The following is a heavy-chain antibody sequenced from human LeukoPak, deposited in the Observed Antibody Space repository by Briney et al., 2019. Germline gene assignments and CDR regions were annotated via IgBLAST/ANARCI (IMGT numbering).Heavy chain of an antibody. Sequence: PGGSLRLSCPASGFTFRTYWMSWIRQAPGKEPEWVADINQDGSEEYYLQSVRGRFTVSRDNAQNAVFLQMTNLRADDTAVYYCARWKMELQRNAFDFWGQGTVVTVSS. CDR3: ARWKMELQRNAFDF. V-gene: IGHV3-7*01. CDR1: GFTFRTYW. J-gene: IGHJ3*01. D-gene: IGHD1-26*01. CDR2: INQDGSEE.